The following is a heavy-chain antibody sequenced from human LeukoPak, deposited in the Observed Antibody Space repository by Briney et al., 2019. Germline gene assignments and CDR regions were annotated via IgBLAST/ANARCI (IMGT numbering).Heavy chain of an antibody. Sequence: PGGSLRLSCAASGFTVSSNYMSWVRQAPGKGLEWVSYISLSTSSIYYADSVKGRFTVSRDNAKNSLYLQMNSLRAEDTAVYYCAREPTFSSSWHTTCDYWGQGTLVTVSS. J-gene: IGHJ4*02. CDR1: GFTVSSNY. CDR3: AREPTFSSSWHTTCDY. D-gene: IGHD6-13*01. V-gene: IGHV3-48*01. CDR2: ISLSTSSI.